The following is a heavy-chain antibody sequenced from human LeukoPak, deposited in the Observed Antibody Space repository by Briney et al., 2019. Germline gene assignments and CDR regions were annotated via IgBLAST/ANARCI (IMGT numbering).Heavy chain of an antibody. Sequence: PGGSLRLSCAASGFTFSSYAMSWVRQAPGKGPEWVSAISASGSNAYYADSVKGRFTISRDNSKNTLYLQMNSLRAEDTAVYYCARAPATWRIDYWGQGTLVTVSS. CDR1: GFTFSSYA. V-gene: IGHV3-23*01. CDR2: ISASGSNA. CDR3: ARAPATWRIDY. J-gene: IGHJ4*02. D-gene: IGHD3-3*01.